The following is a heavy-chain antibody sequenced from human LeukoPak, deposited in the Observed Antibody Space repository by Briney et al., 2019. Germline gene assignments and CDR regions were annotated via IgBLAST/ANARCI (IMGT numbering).Heavy chain of an antibody. CDR3: ATFQNFQPPQLDY. Sequence: KPGGSLRLSCAVSGIRFTSYTMSWVRQPPGKGLEWVSSITSGRTYVYYSASVKGRFTISRDNAKNSVYLQMNGLRAEDTAVYFCATFQNFQPPQLDYWGQGALVTVSS. D-gene: IGHD5-24*01. J-gene: IGHJ4*02. V-gene: IGHV3-21*06. CDR1: GIRFTSYT. CDR2: ITSGRTYV.